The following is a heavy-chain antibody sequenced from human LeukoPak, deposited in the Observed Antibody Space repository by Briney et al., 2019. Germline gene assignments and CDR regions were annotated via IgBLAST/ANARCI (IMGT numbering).Heavy chain of an antibody. CDR1: GFTFSSYG. V-gene: IGHV3-23*01. D-gene: IGHD5-18*01. CDR2: ISGSGGST. CDR3: AKVWIQLWPNYFDY. J-gene: IGHJ4*02. Sequence: QAGGSLRLSCAASGFTFSSYGMSWVRQAPGKGLEWVSAISGSGGSTYYADSVKGRFTISRDNSKNTLYLQMNSLRAEDTAVYYCAKVWIQLWPNYFDYWGQGTLVTVSS.